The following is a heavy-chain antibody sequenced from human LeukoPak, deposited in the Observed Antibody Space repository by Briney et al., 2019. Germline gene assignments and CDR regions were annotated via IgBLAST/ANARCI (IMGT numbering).Heavy chain of an antibody. J-gene: IGHJ4*02. V-gene: IGHV3-23*01. CDR2: ISAADGDST. CDR1: GFTFRNYA. D-gene: IGHD3-22*01. CDR3: AKFKGHYYYDSSGYCDN. Sequence: GGSLRLSCGAAGFTFRNYAMGWVRQAPGKGLEWASVISAADGDSTYYADSVKGRFSISRDNSNYTVYLQMNSLRAEDTAVFYCAKFKGHYYYDSSGYCDNWGQGTLVTVSS.